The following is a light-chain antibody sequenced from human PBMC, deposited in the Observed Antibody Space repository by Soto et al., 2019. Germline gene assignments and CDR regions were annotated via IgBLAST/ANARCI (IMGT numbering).Light chain of an antibody. V-gene: IGKV3-11*01. CDR2: DAS. CDR3: QQRRNWPSGIT. J-gene: IGKJ5*01. Sequence: EIVLAQSPGTLSLSPGERATLSCRASQSVGSSLAWYQQKPGQAPRLLIYDASNRATGIAARFSGSGSGTDFTLTISSLEPEDFAVYYCQQRRNWPSGITFGQGTRLEIK. CDR1: QSVGSS.